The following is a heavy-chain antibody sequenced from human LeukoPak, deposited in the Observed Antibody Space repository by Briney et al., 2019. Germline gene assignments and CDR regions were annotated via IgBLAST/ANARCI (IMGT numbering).Heavy chain of an antibody. V-gene: IGHV3-7*01. CDR2: IKQDGSEK. J-gene: IGHJ4*02. D-gene: IGHD3-3*01. CDR3: ASGLLRFLRDPSDDY. CDR1: GFTFSSYW. Sequence: GGSLRLSCAASGFTFSSYWMSWVRQAPGKGLEWVANIKQDGSEKYYVDSVKGRFTISRDNAKNPLYLQMNSLRAEDTAVYYCASGLLRFLRDPSDDYWGQGTLVTVSS.